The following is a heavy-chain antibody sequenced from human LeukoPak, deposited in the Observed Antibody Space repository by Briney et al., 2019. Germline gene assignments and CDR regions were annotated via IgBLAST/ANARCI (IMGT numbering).Heavy chain of an antibody. J-gene: IGHJ4*02. CDR1: GFTFSNAW. Sequence: GGSLRLSCAASGFTFSNAWMSWVRQAPGKGLEWVGRIKSKTDGGTTDYAAPVKGRFTISRDDSKNTLYLQMNSLKTEDTAVYYCTTGPNRAAAGYIDYWGQGTLVTVSS. V-gene: IGHV3-15*01. CDR2: IKSKTDGGTT. D-gene: IGHD6-13*01. CDR3: TTGPNRAAAGYIDY.